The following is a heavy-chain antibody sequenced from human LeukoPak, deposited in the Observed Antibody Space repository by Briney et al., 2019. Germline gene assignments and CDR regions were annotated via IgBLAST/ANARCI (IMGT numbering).Heavy chain of an antibody. CDR2: ISAGGENT. CDR1: GFTFTSYA. D-gene: IGHD6-19*01. J-gene: IGHJ4*02. CDR3: AKSEGSSSARRFDY. Sequence: GESLRLSCAASGFTFTSYAMSWVRQAPGKGLEWVSAISAGGENTDYADSAKGRFTISRDNSKNTLYLQVNSLRAEDTAAYYCAKSEGSSSARRFDYWGQGTLVTVSS. V-gene: IGHV3-23*01.